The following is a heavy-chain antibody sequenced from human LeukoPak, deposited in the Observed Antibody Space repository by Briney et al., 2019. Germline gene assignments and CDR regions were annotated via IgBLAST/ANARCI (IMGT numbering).Heavy chain of an antibody. CDR2: IYYSGST. Sequence: SETLSLTCTVSGGSISSYYWSWIRQPPGKGLEWIGYIYYSGSTNYNPSLKSRVTISVDTSKNQFSLMLSSVTAADTAVYYCARRFLRYTDWFDPWGQGTLVTVSS. J-gene: IGHJ5*02. D-gene: IGHD1-1*01. CDR3: ARRFLRYTDWFDP. CDR1: GGSISSYY. V-gene: IGHV4-59*08.